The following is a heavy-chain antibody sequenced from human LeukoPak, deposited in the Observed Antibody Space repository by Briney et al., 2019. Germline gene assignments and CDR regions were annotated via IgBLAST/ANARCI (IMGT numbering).Heavy chain of an antibody. Sequence: PGESLKISCKGSGYSFTSYWIGWVRQMPGKGLEWMGIIYPGDSDTRYSPSFQGQVTISADKSISTAYLQWSSLKASDTAMYYCASPSPYCSSTSCIWTNAFDVWGQGTMVTVSS. J-gene: IGHJ3*01. V-gene: IGHV5-51*01. D-gene: IGHD2-2*01. CDR1: GYSFTSYW. CDR3: ASPSPYCSSTSCIWTNAFDV. CDR2: IYPGDSDT.